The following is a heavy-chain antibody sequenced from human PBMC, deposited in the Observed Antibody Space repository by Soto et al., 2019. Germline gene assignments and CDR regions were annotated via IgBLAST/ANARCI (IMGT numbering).Heavy chain of an antibody. J-gene: IGHJ4*02. V-gene: IGHV3-21*01. CDR1: GFTFSSYS. CDR3: ARDRRHRDADFDY. Sequence: EVQLVESGGGLVKPGGSLRLSCAASGFTFSSYSMNWVRQAPGKGLEWVSSISSSSSYIYYADSVKGRFTISRDNAKNSLYRQMNSLRAEDTAVYYCARDRRHRDADFDYWGQGSLVTVSS. CDR2: ISSSSSYI.